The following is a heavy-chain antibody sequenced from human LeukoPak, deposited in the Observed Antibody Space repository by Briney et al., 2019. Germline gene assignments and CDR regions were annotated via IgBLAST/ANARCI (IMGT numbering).Heavy chain of an antibody. V-gene: IGHV3-21*01. D-gene: IGHD5-24*01. CDR3: ARAGDGYNYYFDY. CDR2: ISSSSSYI. J-gene: IGHJ4*02. CDR1: GFTFSSYS. Sequence: GGSLRLSCAASGFTFSSYSMNWARQAPGKGLEWVSSISSSSSYIYYADSVKGRFTISRDNAKNSLYLQMNSLRAEGTAVYYCARAGDGYNYYFDYWGQGTLVTVSS.